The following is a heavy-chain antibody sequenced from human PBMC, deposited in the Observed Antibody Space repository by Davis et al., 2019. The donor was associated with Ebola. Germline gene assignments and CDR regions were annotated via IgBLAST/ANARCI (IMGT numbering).Heavy chain of an antibody. CDR1: GYTFTSYD. J-gene: IGHJ4*02. V-gene: IGHV1-8*03. CDR3: ARTPLRYFDWLLQKSYYFDY. D-gene: IGHD3-9*01. Sequence: ASVKVSCKASGYTFTSYDINWVRQATGQGLEWMGWMNPNSGNTGYAQKFQGRVTITRNTSISTAYMELSSLRSEDTAVYYCARTPLRYFDWLLQKSYYFDYWGQGTLVTVSS. CDR2: MNPNSGNT.